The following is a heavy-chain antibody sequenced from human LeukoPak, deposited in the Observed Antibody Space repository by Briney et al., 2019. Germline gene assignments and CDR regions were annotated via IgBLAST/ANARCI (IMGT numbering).Heavy chain of an antibody. D-gene: IGHD3-3*01. Sequence: ASVKVSCKASGYTFTGYYMHWVRQAPGQGLEWMGWINPNSGGTNYAQKFQGRVTMTRDTSISTAYMELSRLRSEDTAVYYCARGSAIFGVVINWFDPWGQGTLVTVSS. CDR2: INPNSGGT. CDR3: ARGSAIFGVVINWFDP. V-gene: IGHV1-2*02. CDR1: GYTFTGYY. J-gene: IGHJ5*02.